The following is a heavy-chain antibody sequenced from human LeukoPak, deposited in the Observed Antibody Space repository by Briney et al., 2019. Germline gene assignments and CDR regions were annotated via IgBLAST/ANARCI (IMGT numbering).Heavy chain of an antibody. Sequence: TLSLTCAVSGGSISSGGYSWSWIRQPPGEGLEWIGYIYHSGSTYYNPSLKSRVTISVDRSKNQFSLKLSSVTAADTAVYYCARGGNYYDSSGYKAPNWYFDLWGRGTLVTVSS. D-gene: IGHD3-22*01. CDR3: ARGGNYYDSSGYKAPNWYFDL. CDR2: IYHSGST. J-gene: IGHJ2*01. V-gene: IGHV4-30-2*01. CDR1: GGSISSGGYS.